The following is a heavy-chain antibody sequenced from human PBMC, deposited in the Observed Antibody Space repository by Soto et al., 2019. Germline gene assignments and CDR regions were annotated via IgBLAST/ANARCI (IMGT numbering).Heavy chain of an antibody. CDR2: MYNTGST. V-gene: IGHV4-59*01. CDR1: GGSISGYY. Sequence: SETLSLTCTVSGGSISGYYWSWIRQPPGKGLEWIGYMYNTGSTVYNPSFKSRVTISVDTTKNQFSLKLNSVTAADTAVYYCARDLWGYCGTDCYPLDVWGQGTTVTVSS. J-gene: IGHJ6*02. CDR3: ARDLWGYCGTDCYPLDV. D-gene: IGHD2-21*02.